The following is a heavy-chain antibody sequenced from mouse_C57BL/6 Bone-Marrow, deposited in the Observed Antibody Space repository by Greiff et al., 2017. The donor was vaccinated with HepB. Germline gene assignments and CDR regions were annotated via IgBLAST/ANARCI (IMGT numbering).Heavy chain of an antibody. CDR3: ARDAYSSGYFAY. Sequence: EVMLVESGGGLVQSGRSLRLSCATSGFTFSDFYMEWVRQAPGKGLEWIAASRNKANDYTTEYSASVKGRFIVSRDTSQSILYLQMNALRAEDTAIYYCARDAYSSGYFAYWGQGTLVTVSA. D-gene: IGHD3-2*02. J-gene: IGHJ3*01. CDR2: SRNKANDYTT. V-gene: IGHV7-1*01. CDR1: GFTFSDFY.